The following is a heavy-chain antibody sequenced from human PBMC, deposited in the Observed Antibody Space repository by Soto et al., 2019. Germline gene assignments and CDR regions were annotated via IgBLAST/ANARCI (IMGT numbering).Heavy chain of an antibody. J-gene: IGHJ4*02. CDR2: IYYSGST. CDR3: ARVYYDSSGYSPPGYYFDY. V-gene: IGHV4-30-4*01. CDR1: GGSISSGDYY. Sequence: SETLSLTCTVSGGSISSGDYYWRWIRQPPGKGLEWIGYIYYSGSTYYNPSLKSRVTISVDTSKNQFSLKLSSVTAADTAVYYCARVYYDSSGYSPPGYYFDYWGQGTLVTVSS. D-gene: IGHD3-22*01.